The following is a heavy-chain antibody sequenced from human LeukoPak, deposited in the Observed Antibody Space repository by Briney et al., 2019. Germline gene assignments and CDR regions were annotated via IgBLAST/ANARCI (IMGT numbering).Heavy chain of an antibody. CDR2: IYYSGST. Sequence: SETLSLTCTVSGGSISSSSYYWGWIRQPPGKGLEWIGSIYYSGSTYYNPSLKSRVTISVDTSKNQFSLKLSSVTAADTAVYYCAREKKTEWTTGAFDMWGQGTMVIVSS. CDR3: AREKKTEWTTGAFDM. V-gene: IGHV4-39*07. CDR1: GGSISSSSYY. D-gene: IGHD3-3*01. J-gene: IGHJ3*02.